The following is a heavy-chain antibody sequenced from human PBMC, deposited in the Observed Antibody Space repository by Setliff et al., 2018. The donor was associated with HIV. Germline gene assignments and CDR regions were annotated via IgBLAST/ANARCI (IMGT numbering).Heavy chain of an antibody. D-gene: IGHD1-7*01. V-gene: IGHV4-4*09. J-gene: IGHJ5*01. Sequence: SETLSLTCAVSGDSIGTYSWHWLRQPPGKGLEWIGYIYGSGSTGYNPSLTSRVTMLTDTPNNRFALKLTSVTAADTAVYYCAKRAVQDGTVTSSNWFESWGQGTLVTVSS. CDR2: IYGSGST. CDR3: AKRAVQDGTVTSSNWFES. CDR1: GDSIGTYS.